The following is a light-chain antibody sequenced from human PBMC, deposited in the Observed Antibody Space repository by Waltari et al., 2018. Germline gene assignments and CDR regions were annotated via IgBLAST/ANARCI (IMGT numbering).Light chain of an antibody. CDR3: QQYATTPRT. V-gene: IGKV4-1*01. CDR1: QSVLYSPNNKNY. J-gene: IGKJ2*02. Sequence: DIVMTQSPDSLAVSLGERAPINRKSSQSVLYSPNNKNYLAWFQQKPGQPPKLLIYWASTRESGVPDRFSGSGSVTDFTLTISSLQAEDVAIYYCQQYATTPRTFGQGTKLEIK. CDR2: WAS.